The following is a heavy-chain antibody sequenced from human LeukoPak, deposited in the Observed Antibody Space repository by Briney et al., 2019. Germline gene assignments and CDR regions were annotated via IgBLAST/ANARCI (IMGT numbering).Heavy chain of an antibody. Sequence: PSETLSLTCAVSGGSFSGYYWSWIRQPPGKGLEWIGEINHSGSTNYNPSLKSRVTISVDRSKNQFSLKLSSVTAADTAVYYCASADTAMVDGFDYWGQGTLVTVSS. D-gene: IGHD5-18*01. V-gene: IGHV4-34*01. CDR2: INHSGST. CDR3: ASADTAMVDGFDY. J-gene: IGHJ4*02. CDR1: GGSFSGYY.